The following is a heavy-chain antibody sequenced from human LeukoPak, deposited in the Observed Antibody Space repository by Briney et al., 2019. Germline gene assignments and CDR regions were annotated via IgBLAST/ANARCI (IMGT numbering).Heavy chain of an antibody. Sequence: SVNVSCKASGGTFSSYAISWVRQAPGQGLEWMGGIIPIFGTANYAQKFQGRVTITTDESTSTAYMELRSLRSDDTAVYYCARDYYGSGSYYRPPGYWGQGTLVTVSS. CDR2: IIPIFGTA. D-gene: IGHD3-10*01. J-gene: IGHJ4*02. CDR1: GGTFSSYA. V-gene: IGHV1-69*05. CDR3: ARDYYGSGSYYRPPGY.